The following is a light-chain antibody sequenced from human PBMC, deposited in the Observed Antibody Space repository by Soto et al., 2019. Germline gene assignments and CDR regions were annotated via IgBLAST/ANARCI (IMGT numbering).Light chain of an antibody. CDR1: QGISSY. CDR2: TAS. Sequence: DIQLTQSPSFLSASVGDRVTITCRASQGISSYLAWYQQKPGKAPNLLIHTASTLQSGVPSRFSGSGYGTEFTLTISSLQPEDFATYYCQQRHSYPITFGQGTRLEI. J-gene: IGKJ5*01. V-gene: IGKV1-9*01. CDR3: QQRHSYPIT.